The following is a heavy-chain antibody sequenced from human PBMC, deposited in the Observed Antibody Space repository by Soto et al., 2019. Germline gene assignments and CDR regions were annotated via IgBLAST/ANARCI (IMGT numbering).Heavy chain of an antibody. CDR3: ARDPSFGALDY. J-gene: IGHJ4*02. V-gene: IGHV3-7*01. CDR2: LNQGGSSK. Sequence: GGSLRLSCAASGLTFSSSWMSWVRQAPGKGLEWVAELNQGGSSKFYVDSVKGRCTISRDNAKNSLYLQMNSLRAEDTAVYYCARDPSFGALDYWGQGTRVTVSS. D-gene: IGHD3-10*01. CDR1: GLTFSSSW.